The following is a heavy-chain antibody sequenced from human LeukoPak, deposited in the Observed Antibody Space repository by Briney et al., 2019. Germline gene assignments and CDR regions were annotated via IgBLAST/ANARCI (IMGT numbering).Heavy chain of an antibody. CDR1: GFTFDDYA. CDR3: AKVHRLQGSSVYYYGMDV. CDR2: ISGDGGST. D-gene: IGHD6-13*01. V-gene: IGHV3-43*02. Sequence: PGGSLRLSCAASGFTFDDYAMHWVRHAPGKGLEWVSLISGDGGSTYYADSVKGRFTISRDNSKNSLYLQMNSLRTEDTALYYCAKVHRLQGSSVYYYGMDVWGQGTTVTVSS. J-gene: IGHJ6*02.